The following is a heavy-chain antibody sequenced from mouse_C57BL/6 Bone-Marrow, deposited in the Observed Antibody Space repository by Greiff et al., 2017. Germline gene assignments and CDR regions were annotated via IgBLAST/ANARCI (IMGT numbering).Heavy chain of an antibody. D-gene: IGHD2-5*01. Sequence: QVQLQQSGAELVRPGTSVKMSCKASGYTFTNYWIGWAKQRPGHGLEWIGDIYPGGGYTNYNEKFKGKATLTADKSSSTAYMQFSSLTSEDSAIYYCARRDYSNHGAWFAYWGQGTLVTVSA. CDR2: IYPGGGYT. V-gene: IGHV1-63*01. J-gene: IGHJ3*01. CDR1: GYTFTNYW. CDR3: ARRDYSNHGAWFAY.